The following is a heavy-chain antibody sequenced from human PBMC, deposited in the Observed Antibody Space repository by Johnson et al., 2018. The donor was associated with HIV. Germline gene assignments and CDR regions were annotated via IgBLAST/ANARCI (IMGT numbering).Heavy chain of an antibody. Sequence: VQLVESGGGLVQPGGSLRLSCAASGFTFSSYAMSWVRQAPGKGLEWVSAISGSGGSTYYADSVRGRFTISRDNSKNTLYLPMNSLRAEDTAVYYCARDGGAAYCGGDCYSGAFDIWGQGTMVTVSS. J-gene: IGHJ3*02. V-gene: IGHV3-23*04. CDR1: GFTFSSYA. CDR2: ISGSGGST. CDR3: ARDGGAAYCGGDCYSGAFDI. D-gene: IGHD2-21*02.